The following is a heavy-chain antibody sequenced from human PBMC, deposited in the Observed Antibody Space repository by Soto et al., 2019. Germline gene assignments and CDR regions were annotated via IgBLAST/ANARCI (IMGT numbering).Heavy chain of an antibody. CDR2: INPNSGGT. J-gene: IGHJ4*02. CDR3: ARWAEGIDY. Sequence: ASVNVSCKASGYTFTGYYIHWVRQAPGQGLEWMGWINPNSGGTNYAQKFQGRVTMTRDTSISTAYMELSRLRSDDTAVYYCARWAEGIDYWRQGTLVTVSS. CDR1: GYTFTGYY. V-gene: IGHV1-2*02.